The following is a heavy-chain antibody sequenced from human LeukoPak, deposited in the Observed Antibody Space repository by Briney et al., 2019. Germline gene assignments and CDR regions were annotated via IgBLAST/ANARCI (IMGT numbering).Heavy chain of an antibody. V-gene: IGHV4-34*01. Sequence: SETLSLTCTVSGRSITPYYWNWIRQPPGKGLEWIGEINHSGSTNYNPSLKSRVTISVDTSKNQFSLKLSSVTAADTAVYYCARGSWYFDLWGRGTLVTVSS. J-gene: IGHJ2*01. CDR3: ARGSWYFDL. CDR1: GRSITPYY. CDR2: INHSGST.